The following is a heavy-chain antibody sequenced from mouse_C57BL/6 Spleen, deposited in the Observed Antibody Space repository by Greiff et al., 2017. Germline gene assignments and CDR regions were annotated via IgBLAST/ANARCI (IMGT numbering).Heavy chain of an antibody. J-gene: IGHJ4*01. Sequence: EVMLVESGGGLVKPGGSLKLSCAASGFTFSDYGMHWVRQAPEKGLEWVAYISSGSSTIYYADTVKGRFTISRDNAKNTMFLQMNSLRSEDTAMYYCARKMGAMDYWGQGTSVTVSS. V-gene: IGHV5-17*01. CDR1: GFTFSDYG. CDR2: ISSGSSTI. CDR3: ARKMGAMDY.